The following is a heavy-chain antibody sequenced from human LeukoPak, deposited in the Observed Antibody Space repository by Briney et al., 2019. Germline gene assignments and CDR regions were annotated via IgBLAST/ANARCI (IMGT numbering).Heavy chain of an antibody. CDR2: ISDSGGNT. J-gene: IGHJ5*02. CDR3: AKDASSWPPNNWFDP. V-gene: IGHV3-23*01. CDR1: GSTFSSFA. Sequence: GGSLRLSCAASGSTFSSFAMSWVRQAPGKGLEWVSAISDSGGNTYYADSVKGRFTISRDNSKNTLYLQMNSLRADDTAVYYCAKDASSWPPNNWFDPWGQGTLVSVSS. D-gene: IGHD6-13*01.